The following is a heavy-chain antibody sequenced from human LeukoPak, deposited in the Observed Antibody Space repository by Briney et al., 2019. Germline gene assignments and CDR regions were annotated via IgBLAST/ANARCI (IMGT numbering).Heavy chain of an antibody. CDR2: IAPSDSYT. Sequence: GGSLKTSRKGSRYSFTCYWITGVSQMPAKGLEWMGRIAPSDSYTNYSPSFQGHVTISVDKSISTAYLQWSSLKASDTAMYYCATLHSGSYYWLEFFDLWGRGTLVTVST. CDR1: RYSFTCYW. V-gene: IGHV5-10-1*01. J-gene: IGHJ2*01. CDR3: ATLHSGSYYWLEFFDL. D-gene: IGHD1-26*01.